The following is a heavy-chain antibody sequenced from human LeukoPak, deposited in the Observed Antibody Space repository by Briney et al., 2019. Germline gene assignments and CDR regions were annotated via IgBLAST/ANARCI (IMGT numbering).Heavy chain of an antibody. CDR3: AKDDDSTGYPSYYFDY. V-gene: IGHV3-23*01. CDR1: GFTFSSYA. CDR2: ISGSGGST. Sequence: PGGSLRLSCAASGFTFSSYAMSWVRQAPGKGLEWVSAISGSGGSTYYADSAKGRFTISRDNSKNTLYLQMNSLRAEDTAVYYCAKDDDSTGYPSYYFDYWGQGTLVTVSS. J-gene: IGHJ4*02. D-gene: IGHD3-22*01.